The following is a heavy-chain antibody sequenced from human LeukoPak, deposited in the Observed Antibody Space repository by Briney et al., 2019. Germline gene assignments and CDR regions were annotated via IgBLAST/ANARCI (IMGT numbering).Heavy chain of an antibody. J-gene: IGHJ5*02. Sequence: ASVKVSCKASGYTFTDYLFHGVRQPPAQGREWRGWINPNRGDTNYAQKFQGRVTMTTDTSINTAYMELSRLRSDDTAVYYCAKDSGGSGYWFDPWGQGTLVTVSS. V-gene: IGHV1-2*02. CDR1: GYTFTDYL. CDR3: AKDSGGSGYWFDP. D-gene: IGHD3-10*01. CDR2: INPNRGDT.